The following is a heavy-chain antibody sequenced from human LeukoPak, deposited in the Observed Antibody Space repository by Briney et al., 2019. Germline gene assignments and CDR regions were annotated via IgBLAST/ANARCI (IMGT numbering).Heavy chain of an antibody. CDR2: IIPILGIA. CDR3: ARDHGYARSPFAAFDI. V-gene: IGHV1-69*04. Sequence: GASVKVSCKASGGTFSSYAISWVRQAPGQGLEWVGRIIPILGIANYAQKFQGRVTITADKSTSTAYMELSSLRSEDTAVYYCARDHGYARSPFAAFDIWGQGTMVTVSS. CDR1: GGTFSSYA. D-gene: IGHD5-18*01. J-gene: IGHJ3*02.